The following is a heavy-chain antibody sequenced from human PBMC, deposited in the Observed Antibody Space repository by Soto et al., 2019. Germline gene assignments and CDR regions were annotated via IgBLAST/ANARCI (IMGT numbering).Heavy chain of an antibody. CDR3: ARWVEVSLDYFDS. Sequence: SETLSLTCTVSGGSISNGYYYWSWVRQNPGKGLEWIGHIYHSGRTYYNPSLKSRVTISADTSKNQFSLNLSSVTAADTAVYYCARWVEVSLDYFDSWGQGTPVTVSS. J-gene: IGHJ4*02. CDR1: GGSISNGYYY. V-gene: IGHV4-31*03. D-gene: IGHD2-15*01. CDR2: IYHSGRT.